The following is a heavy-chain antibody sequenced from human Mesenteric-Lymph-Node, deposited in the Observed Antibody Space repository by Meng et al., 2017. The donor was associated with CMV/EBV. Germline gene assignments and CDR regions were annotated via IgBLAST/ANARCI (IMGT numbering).Heavy chain of an antibody. D-gene: IGHD3-22*01. J-gene: IGHJ3*01. Sequence: GESLKISCAASGFTEMNWVRQAPGKGLEWVSYISSSGRTIYYADSVKGRFTISRDNAKNSLYLQMNSLRAEDTAVYYCAKHLRATYDSSGYYDRGLEFWGQGTMVTVSS. CDR1: GFTE. V-gene: IGHV3-48*03. CDR2: ISSSGRTI. CDR3: AKHLRATYDSSGYYDRGLEF.